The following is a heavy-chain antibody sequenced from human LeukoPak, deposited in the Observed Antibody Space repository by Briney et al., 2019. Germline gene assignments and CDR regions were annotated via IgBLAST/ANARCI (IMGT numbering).Heavy chain of an antibody. CDR1: GFTFSSYS. CDR3: ARADRDCSSTSCYKGADY. J-gene: IGHJ4*02. D-gene: IGHD2-2*02. CDR2: ISSSSSYI. V-gene: IGHV3-21*01. Sequence: GGSLRLSCAASGFTFSSYSMTWVRQAPGKGLEWVSSISSSSSYIYYADSVKGRFTISRDNAKNSLYLQINSLRAEDTAVYYCARADRDCSSTSCYKGADYWGQGTLVTVSS.